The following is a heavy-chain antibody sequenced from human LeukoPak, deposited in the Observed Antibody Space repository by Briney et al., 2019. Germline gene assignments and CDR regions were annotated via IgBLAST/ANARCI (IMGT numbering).Heavy chain of an antibody. D-gene: IGHD3-16*02. CDR3: AKDLRVWGSYRPDAFDI. CDR1: GFTFSSYG. Sequence: HPGRSLRLSCAASGFTFSSYGMHWVRQAPGKGLEWVAVISYDGSNKYYADSVKGRFTISRDNSKNTLYLQMNSLRAEDTAVYYCAKDLRVWGSYRPDAFDIWGQGTMVTVSS. V-gene: IGHV3-30*18. J-gene: IGHJ3*02. CDR2: ISYDGSNK.